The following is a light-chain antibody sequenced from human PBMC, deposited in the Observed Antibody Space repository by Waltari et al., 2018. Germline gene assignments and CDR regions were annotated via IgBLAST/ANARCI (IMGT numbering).Light chain of an antibody. V-gene: IGKV3-15*01. CDR2: VAS. Sequence: ETIMTQSPAILPVSPGETATLTRRASKSIGNNLAWYQQTPGQAPRLTFYVASSRGTGTPASFFGAGSGTDFTLTISSLQSEDFAVYDCQQYNEWPYTFGQGTTVDLK. CDR3: QQYNEWPYT. J-gene: IGKJ2*01. CDR1: KSIGNN.